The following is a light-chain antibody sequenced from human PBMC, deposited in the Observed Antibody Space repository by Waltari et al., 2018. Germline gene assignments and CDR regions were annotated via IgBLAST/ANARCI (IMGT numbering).Light chain of an antibody. CDR1: LTVLLHSNNRNY. V-gene: IGKV4-1*01. CDR2: WSS. J-gene: IGKJ2*01. Sequence: DIVMTQSPDSLAVSLGERATTSCKSSLTVLLHSNNRNYLAWYQQKPGQPPKLLIYWSSTRQSGVPDRFSGSGSGTDFTLTITSLQAEDVAVYYCQQYYSTPYTFGQGTKLEIK. CDR3: QQYYSTPYT.